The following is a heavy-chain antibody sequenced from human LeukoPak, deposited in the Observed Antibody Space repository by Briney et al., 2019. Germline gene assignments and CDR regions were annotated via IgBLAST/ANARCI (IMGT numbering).Heavy chain of an antibody. D-gene: IGHD3-10*01. J-gene: IGHJ4*02. CDR3: TRRGRVNDY. CDR2: IRSKANSYAT. CDR1: GFTFSGSA. Sequence: TGGSLRLSCAASGFTFSGSAMHWVRQASGKGLEWVGRIRSKANSYATAYAASVKGRFTISRDDSKNTAYLQTNSLKTEDTAVYYCTRRGRVNDYWGQGTLVTVSS. V-gene: IGHV3-73*01.